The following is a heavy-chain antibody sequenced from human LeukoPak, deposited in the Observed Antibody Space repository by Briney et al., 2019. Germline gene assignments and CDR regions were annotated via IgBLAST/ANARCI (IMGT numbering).Heavy chain of an antibody. Sequence: VASVKVSCKASGYTFTRYYMHWVRQAPGQGLEWMGIINPSGGSTSYAQKFQGRVTMTRDTSTSTVYMELSSLRSEDTAVYYCARDRIVVVPAAIGVVGAFDIWGQGTMVTVSS. J-gene: IGHJ3*02. V-gene: IGHV1-46*03. CDR1: GYTFTRYY. D-gene: IGHD2-2*01. CDR2: INPSGGST. CDR3: ARDRIVVVPAAIGVVGAFDI.